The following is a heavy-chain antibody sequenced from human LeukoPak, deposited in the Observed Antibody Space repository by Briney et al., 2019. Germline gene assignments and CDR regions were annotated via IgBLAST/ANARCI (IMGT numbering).Heavy chain of an antibody. CDR2: IYYSGST. CDR1: GGSISSSSYY. CDR3: ARVLLWFGALDY. D-gene: IGHD3-10*01. Sequence: KPSETLSLTCTVSGGSISSSSYYWGWIRQPPGKGLEWIGSIYYSGSTYYNPSLKSRVTISVDTSKNQFSLKLSSVTAADTAVYYCARVLLWFGALDYWGQGTLVTVSS. J-gene: IGHJ4*02. V-gene: IGHV4-39*01.